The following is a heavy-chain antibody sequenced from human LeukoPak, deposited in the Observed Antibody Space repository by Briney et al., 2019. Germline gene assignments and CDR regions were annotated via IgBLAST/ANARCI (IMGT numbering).Heavy chain of an antibody. CDR1: GFTFSSYG. V-gene: IGHV3-23*01. J-gene: IGHJ5*02. CDR3: ARDLGQYYDTSDNWFDP. D-gene: IGHD3-22*01. Sequence: GRSLRLSCAASGFTFSSYGMSWVRQAPGKGLEWVSAISGSGGSTYYADSVKGRFTISRDNAKNTLNLQMNSLRAEDTAVYYCARDLGQYYDTSDNWFDPWGQGTLVTVSS. CDR2: ISGSGGST.